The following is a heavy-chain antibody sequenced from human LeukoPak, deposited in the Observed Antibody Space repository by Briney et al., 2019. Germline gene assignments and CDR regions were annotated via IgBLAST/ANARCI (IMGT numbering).Heavy chain of an antibody. CDR2: LGHEGTNK. J-gene: IGHJ4*02. CDR1: GFTFSSFG. CDR3: AKDGHWTFDY. D-gene: IGHD1-1*01. V-gene: IGHV3-30*02. Sequence: GGSLRFSCAASGFTFSSFGTHWVRQAPGKGLAWVAFLGHEGTNKYYAESVKGRFTISRDDSKNTLFLQMDSLRPEDTAVYYCAKDGHWTFDYWGQGTLVTVSS.